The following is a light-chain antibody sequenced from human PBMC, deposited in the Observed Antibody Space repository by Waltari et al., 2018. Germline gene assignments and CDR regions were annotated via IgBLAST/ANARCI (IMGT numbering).Light chain of an antibody. CDR3: QQYNRWPPIA. Sequence: EVVMTQSPATLSVSPGERATLSCRASHGVSDNLAWYQQKPGQAPRLLLYGAFTRATGIPARFTRSGSGTDVTLTVNSRQSEESAVYYCQQYNRWPPIAFGQGTRLEIK. CDR2: GAF. CDR1: HGVSDN. J-gene: IGKJ5*01. V-gene: IGKV3-15*01.